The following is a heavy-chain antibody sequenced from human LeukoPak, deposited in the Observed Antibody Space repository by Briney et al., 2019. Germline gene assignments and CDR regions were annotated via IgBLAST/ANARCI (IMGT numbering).Heavy chain of an antibody. CDR1: GDSINSGSNY. J-gene: IGHJ5*02. CDR3: AHHKPRAAASFDP. V-gene: IGHV4-39*07. CDR2: IYSSGST. D-gene: IGHD6-13*01. Sequence: SETLSLTCRVSGDSINSGSNYWGWIRQPPGKTLEWIGSIYSSGSTYYNPSLKSRVTISVDTSKNQFSLKLSSVTAADTAVYYCAHHKPRAAASFDPWGQGTLVTVSS.